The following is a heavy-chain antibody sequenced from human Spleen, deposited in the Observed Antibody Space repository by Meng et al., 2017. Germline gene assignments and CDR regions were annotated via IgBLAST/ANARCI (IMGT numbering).Heavy chain of an antibody. CDR2: TYYRSQWYN. J-gene: IGHJ4*02. Sequence: HVQMQQSVSGLVKPSQTLSLTCAISGDSFSSNNAAWSWIRQSPSRGLEWLGRTYYRSQWYNDYAVSVKSRITINPDTSKNQFSLQLNSVTPEDTAVYYCARRSHRAHYFDYWGQGTLVTVSS. CDR1: GDSFSSNNAA. V-gene: IGHV6-1*01. CDR3: ARRSHRAHYFDY.